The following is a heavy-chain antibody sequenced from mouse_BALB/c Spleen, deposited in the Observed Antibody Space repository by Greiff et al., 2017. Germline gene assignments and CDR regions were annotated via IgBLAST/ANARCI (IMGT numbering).Heavy chain of an antibody. Sequence: VQRVESGPGLVAPSQSLSITCTVSGFSLTSYGVHWVRQPPGKGLEWLGVIWAGGSTNYNSALMSRLSISKDNSKSQVFLKMNSLQTDDTAMYYCARESLYGSTSYYFDYWGQGTTLTVSS. CDR3: ARESLYGSTSYYFDY. CDR1: GFSLTSYG. J-gene: IGHJ2*01. CDR2: IWAGGST. V-gene: IGHV2-9*02. D-gene: IGHD1-1*01.